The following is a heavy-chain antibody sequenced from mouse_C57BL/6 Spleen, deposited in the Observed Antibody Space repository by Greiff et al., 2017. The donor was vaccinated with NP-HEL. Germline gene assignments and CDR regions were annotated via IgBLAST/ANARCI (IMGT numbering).Heavy chain of an antibody. J-gene: IGHJ2*01. CDR1: GYTFTSYW. CDR2: IDPSDSYT. Sequence: VQLQQPGAELVKPGASVKLSCKASGYTFTSYWMQWVKQRPGQGLEWIGEIDPSDSYTNYNQKFKGKATLTVDTSSSTAYMQLSSLTSEDSAVYYCARNWGGGYFDYWGQGTTLTVSS. D-gene: IGHD4-1*01. V-gene: IGHV1-50*01. CDR3: ARNWGGGYFDY.